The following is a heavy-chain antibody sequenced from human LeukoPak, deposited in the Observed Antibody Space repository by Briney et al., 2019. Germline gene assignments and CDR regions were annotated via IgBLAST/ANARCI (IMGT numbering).Heavy chain of an antibody. CDR1: GGSISSYY. V-gene: IGHV4-59*01. CDR2: IYYSGST. Sequence: SETPSLTCTVSGGSISSYYWSWIRQPPGKGLEWIGYIYYSGSTNYNPSLKSRVTISVDTSKNQFSLKLSSVTAADTAVYYCASIVAATVDYWGQGTLVTVSS. J-gene: IGHJ4*02. D-gene: IGHD2-15*01. CDR3: ASIVAATVDY.